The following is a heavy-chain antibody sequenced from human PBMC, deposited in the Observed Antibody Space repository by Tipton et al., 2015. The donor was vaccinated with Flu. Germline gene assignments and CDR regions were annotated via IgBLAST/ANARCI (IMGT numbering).Heavy chain of an antibody. Sequence: TLSLTCTVSGASVNTEYSYWVWIRKSLGRGLEWIGTIYNTGLTNYNPSLKSRVTVSLDLFKKQFSLNVSLVTAADTATYFCARGNWNYNYDHCFAPWGQGLPVIVSS. J-gene: IGHJ5*02. V-gene: IGHV4-39*07. CDR2: IYNTGLT. CDR3: ARGNWNYNYDHCFAP. CDR1: GASVNTEYSY. D-gene: IGHD1-7*01.